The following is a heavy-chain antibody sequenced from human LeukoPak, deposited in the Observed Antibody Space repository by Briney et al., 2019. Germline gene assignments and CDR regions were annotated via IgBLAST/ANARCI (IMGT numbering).Heavy chain of an antibody. CDR1: GYACTSYA. V-gene: IGHV7-4-1*02. Sequence: GASVKGSCKASGYACTSYAMNWVRQAPGQGLEWMGCIKTNTGNPRYAQGFTGRFVFSFDTSVSTADLQISSLKAEDTAVYYCARVRRVSGDSTYYYYYYYLDVWGKGTTVTVSS. D-gene: IGHD4-17*01. CDR2: IKTNTGNP. J-gene: IGHJ6*03. CDR3: ARVRRVSGDSTYYYYYYYLDV.